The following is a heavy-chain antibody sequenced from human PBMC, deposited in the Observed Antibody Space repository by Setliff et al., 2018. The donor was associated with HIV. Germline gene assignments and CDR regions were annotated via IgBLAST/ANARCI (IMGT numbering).Heavy chain of an antibody. D-gene: IGHD3-22*01. CDR3: ARGRGGYGPRFDY. J-gene: IGHJ4*02. V-gene: IGHV4-34*01. Sequence: SETLSLTCAVYGGSFSGHYWRWIRQPPGKGLEWIGDINHSGSTNYNPSLKSRVTISVDTSKNQFSLKLSSVTAADTAVYYCARGRGGYGPRFDYWGQGTLVTVSS. CDR2: INHSGST. CDR1: GGSFSGHY.